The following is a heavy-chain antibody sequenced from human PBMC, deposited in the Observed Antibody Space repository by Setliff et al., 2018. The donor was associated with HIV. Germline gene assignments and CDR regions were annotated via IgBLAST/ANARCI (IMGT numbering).Heavy chain of an antibody. Sequence: GGSLRLSCATSGFTFSDAWLNWVRQAPGKGLEWVGRIRSKTNGGTTDSAAPVKGRFTISRDDSKNTVYLEMNSLKTEDTAVYYCARGPGSGDYSYYFDYWGQGTLVTVS. J-gene: IGHJ4*02. CDR3: ARGPGSGDYSYYFDY. V-gene: IGHV3-15*05. CDR2: IRSKTNGGTT. CDR1: GFTFSDAW. D-gene: IGHD4-17*01.